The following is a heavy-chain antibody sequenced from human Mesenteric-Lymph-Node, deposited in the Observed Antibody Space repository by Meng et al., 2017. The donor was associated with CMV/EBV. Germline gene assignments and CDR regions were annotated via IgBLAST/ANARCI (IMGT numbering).Heavy chain of an antibody. V-gene: IGHV4-4*02. CDR1: GGSISSSNW. J-gene: IGHJ4*02. CDR2: IYHSGST. Sequence: VSGGSISSSNWWSWVRQPPGKGLEWIGEIYHSGSTNYNPSLKSRVTISVDKSKNQFSLKLSSVTAADTAVYYCASKGVVAAEYDFDYWGQGTLVTVSS. D-gene: IGHD6-13*01. CDR3: ASKGVVAAEYDFDY.